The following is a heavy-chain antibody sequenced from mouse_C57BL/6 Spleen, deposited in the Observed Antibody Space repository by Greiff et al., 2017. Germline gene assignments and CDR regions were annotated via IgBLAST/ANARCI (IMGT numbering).Heavy chain of an antibody. CDR2: FHPYNDDT. D-gene: IGHD1-1*01. Sequence: VQLKESGAELVKPGASVKMSCKASGYTFTTYPIEWMKQNHGKSLEWIGNFHPYNDDTKYNEKFKGKATLTVEKSSSTVYLELSRLTSDDSAVYYCAIIYYYGSSYPYYAMDYWGQGTSVTVSS. CDR1: GYTFTTYP. CDR3: AIIYYYGSSYPYYAMDY. J-gene: IGHJ4*01. V-gene: IGHV1-47*01.